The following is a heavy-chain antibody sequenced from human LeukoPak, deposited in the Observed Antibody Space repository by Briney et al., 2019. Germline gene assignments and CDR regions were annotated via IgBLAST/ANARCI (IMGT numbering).Heavy chain of an antibody. V-gene: IGHV3-7*01. CDR3: ASLGYCGGGSCGGFDY. CDR1: GFTSSSYW. D-gene: IGHD2-15*01. CDR2: IKQDGSEK. Sequence: GGFLRLSCAAPGFTSSSYWMSWVRQAPGKGLEWVANIKQDGSEKYYVDSVKGRFTISRDNAKNSLYLQMNSLRADDTAVYYCASLGYCGGGSCGGFDYWGQRTLVTVSS. J-gene: IGHJ4*02.